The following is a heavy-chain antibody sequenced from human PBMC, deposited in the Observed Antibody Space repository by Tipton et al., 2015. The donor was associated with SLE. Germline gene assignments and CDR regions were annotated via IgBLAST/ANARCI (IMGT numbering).Heavy chain of an antibody. D-gene: IGHD3-16*01. CDR1: GASISSYY. J-gene: IGHJ4*02. Sequence: LRLSCTVSGASISSYYWGWIRQPAGKGLGWIGRISTSGNTNYSPTLKSRVTMSVDTSKNLLSLKLSSVTAADTAIYYCARGTYGYNSWGRGTLVTVSS. CDR2: ISTSGNT. V-gene: IGHV4-4*07. CDR3: ARGTYGYNS.